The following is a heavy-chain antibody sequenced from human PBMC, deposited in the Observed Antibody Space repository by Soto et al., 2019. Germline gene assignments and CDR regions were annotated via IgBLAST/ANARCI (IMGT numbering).Heavy chain of an antibody. V-gene: IGHV3-48*03. Sequence: SLRLSYAASGFTFSGYEMNWVRQAPGKGLEWISYISSTGNTIYYAGSVKGRFTISRDNTRNTLYLQMNSLRAEDTSIYYCASPMVTAPNDAFDVWGQGTMVTVSS. CDR1: GFTFSGYE. D-gene: IGHD2-21*02. CDR3: ASPMVTAPNDAFDV. J-gene: IGHJ3*01. CDR2: ISSTGNTI.